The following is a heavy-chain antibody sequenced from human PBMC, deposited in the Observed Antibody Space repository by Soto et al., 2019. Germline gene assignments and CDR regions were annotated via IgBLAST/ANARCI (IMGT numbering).Heavy chain of an antibody. CDR3: VRGHSAVSGPFDD. CDR1: GFTFSDYE. Sequence: PXGSLGLSCAASGFTFSDYEMDGIRQAPGKGLEWISYINNRGSAIYYADSVKGRFTISRDNAKNLLYLQMNSLRADDTAVYYCVRGHSAVSGPFDDWGQGTLVTVSS. CDR2: INNRGSAI. J-gene: IGHJ4*02. V-gene: IGHV3-11*01. D-gene: IGHD6-19*01.